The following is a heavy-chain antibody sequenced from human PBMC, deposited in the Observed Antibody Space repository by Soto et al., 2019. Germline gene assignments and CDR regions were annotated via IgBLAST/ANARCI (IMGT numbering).Heavy chain of an antibody. CDR2: ISDGGSDT. CDR3: AKEMGAAKPFDY. CDR1: EFTFSSYG. V-gene: IGHV3-23*01. Sequence: EVHLLESGGGLVQPGGSLRLSCAASEFTFSSYGMAWVRQAPGKGLEWVSAISDGGSDTYYADSVKGRFTISRDNSNNTLYLHMNSLRAEDTAVYYCAKEMGAAKPFDYCGQGTLVTVSS. D-gene: IGHD1-26*01. J-gene: IGHJ4*02.